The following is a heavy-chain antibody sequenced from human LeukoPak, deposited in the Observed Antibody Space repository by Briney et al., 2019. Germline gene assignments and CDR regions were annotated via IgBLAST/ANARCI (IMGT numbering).Heavy chain of an antibody. J-gene: IGHJ5*02. D-gene: IGHD5-18*01. CDR2: ISYDGSNK. CDR1: GFTFSSYA. V-gene: IGHV3-30-3*01. Sequence: GRSLRLSCAASGFTFSSYAMHWVRQAPGKGLEWVAVISYDGSNKHYADSVKGRFTISRDNAKNSLYLQMNSLRAEDTAVYYCARGTPYTAMANDWFDPWGQGTLVTVSS. CDR3: ARGTPYTAMANDWFDP.